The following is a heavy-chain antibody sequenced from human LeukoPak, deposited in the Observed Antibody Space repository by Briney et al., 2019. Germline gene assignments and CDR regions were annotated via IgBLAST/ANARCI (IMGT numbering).Heavy chain of an antibody. V-gene: IGHV3-15*01. Sequence: SGGSLRLXCAASGFTCSNGWMTWVRPAPGKGLESVGRIKSQTDGVTTDYAAPVKGRFTVSRDDSKNTLYLQMDSLKTEDTAVYYCTTGGSYDYWGQGTLVTVSS. CDR3: TTGGSYDY. D-gene: IGHD3-10*01. CDR2: IKSQTDGVTT. J-gene: IGHJ4*02. CDR1: GFTCSNGW.